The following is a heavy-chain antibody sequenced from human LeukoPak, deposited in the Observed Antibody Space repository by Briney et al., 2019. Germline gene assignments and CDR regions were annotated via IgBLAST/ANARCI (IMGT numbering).Heavy chain of an antibody. CDR2: IYYSGST. J-gene: IGHJ4*02. V-gene: IGHV4-59*08. CDR3: AKVDYWSPENYLDS. CDR1: GGSISSYY. Sequence: SETLSLTCTVSGGSISSYYWSWIRQTPGKGLEWIGDIYYSGSTNYNPSLKSRVTISVDTSKNQFSLKLSSVTAADTAVYYCAKVDYWSPENYLDSWGQGTLVTVSS. D-gene: IGHD1-1*01.